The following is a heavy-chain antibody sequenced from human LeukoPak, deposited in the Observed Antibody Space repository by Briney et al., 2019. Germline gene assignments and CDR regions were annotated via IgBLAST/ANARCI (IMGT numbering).Heavy chain of an antibody. CDR1: GFTFSSYA. D-gene: IGHD5-12*01. Sequence: PGGSLRLSCAASGFTFSSYAMHWVRQAPGKGLEWVAVISYDGSNKYYADSAKGRFTISRDNSKNTLYLQMNSLRAEDTAVYYWAKNKLATVQNFFYYWGQGTLVTVSS. V-gene: IGHV3-30-3*02. CDR3: AKNKLATVQNFFYY. J-gene: IGHJ4*02. CDR2: ISYDGSNK.